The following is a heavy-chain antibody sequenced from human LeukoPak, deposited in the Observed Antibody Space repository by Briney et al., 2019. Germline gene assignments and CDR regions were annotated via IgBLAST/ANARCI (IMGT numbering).Heavy chain of an antibody. J-gene: IGHJ4*02. Sequence: SVKVSCKASGGTFSSYAISWVRQAPGQGLEWMGGIIPIFGTANYAQKFQGRVTITTDESTSTAYMELSSLRSEDTAVYYCARDDSDLAAAGTSGFDYWGQGTLVTVSS. CDR3: ARDDSDLAAAGTSGFDY. CDR1: GGTFSSYA. D-gene: IGHD6-13*01. CDR2: IIPIFGTA. V-gene: IGHV1-69*05.